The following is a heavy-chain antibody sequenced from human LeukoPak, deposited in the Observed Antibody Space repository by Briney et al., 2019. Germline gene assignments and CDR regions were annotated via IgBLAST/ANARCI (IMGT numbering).Heavy chain of an antibody. CDR3: AKDSRYSYAGNFDY. CDR1: GFTFDDYA. Sequence: GGSLRLSCAASGFTFDDYAMHWVRQAPGKGLEWVSGISWNSGSIGYAHSVKGRFTISRDNAKNSLYLQMNSLRAEDTALYYCAKDSRYSYAGNFDYWGRGTLVTVSS. CDR2: ISWNSGSI. J-gene: IGHJ4*02. D-gene: IGHD5-18*01. V-gene: IGHV3-9*01.